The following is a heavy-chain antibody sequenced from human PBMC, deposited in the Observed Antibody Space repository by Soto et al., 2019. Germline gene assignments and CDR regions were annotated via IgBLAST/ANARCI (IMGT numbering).Heavy chain of an antibody. CDR1: GYTFTSYG. Sequence: ASVKVSCKASGYTFTSYGISWVRHAPGEGLEWMGWISAYNGNTNYAQKLQGRVTMTTDTSTSTAYMELRSLRSDDTAVYYCARGLHLCSLVVAAIPGYFDYWGQGTLVTVSS. V-gene: IGHV1-18*01. D-gene: IGHD2-15*01. CDR3: ARGLHLCSLVVAAIPGYFDY. J-gene: IGHJ4*02. CDR2: ISAYNGNT.